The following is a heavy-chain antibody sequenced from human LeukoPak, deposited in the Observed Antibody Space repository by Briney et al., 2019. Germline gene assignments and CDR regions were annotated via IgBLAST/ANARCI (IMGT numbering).Heavy chain of an antibody. J-gene: IGHJ4*02. CDR2: IRYDGSNK. CDR1: GFTFSSYG. D-gene: IGHD3-22*01. V-gene: IGHV3-30*02. CDR3: AKPSNYDSSGYYAVDY. Sequence: GGSLRLSCAASGFTFSSYGMHWVRQAPGKGLEWVEFIRYDGSNKYYADSVKGRFTISRDNSKNTLYLQMNSLRAEDTAVYYCAKPSNYDSSGYYAVDYWGQGTLVTVSS.